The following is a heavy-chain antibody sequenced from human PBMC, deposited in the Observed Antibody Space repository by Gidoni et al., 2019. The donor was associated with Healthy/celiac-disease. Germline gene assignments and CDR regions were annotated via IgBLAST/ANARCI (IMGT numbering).Heavy chain of an antibody. Sequence: QVQLVQSGTEVKQPGASVKVSCQASGYTFPSSYLHWVRQAPGQGLEWMGIINPSGGSTSYAQKFQGRVTMTRDTSTSTVYMELSSLRSEDTAVYYCARDPITYYYDSSGQRSDDAVDIWGQGTMVTVSS. J-gene: IGHJ3*02. CDR1: GYTFPSSY. CDR3: ARDPITYYYDSSGQRSDDAVDI. CDR2: INPSGGST. V-gene: IGHV1-46*01. D-gene: IGHD3-22*01.